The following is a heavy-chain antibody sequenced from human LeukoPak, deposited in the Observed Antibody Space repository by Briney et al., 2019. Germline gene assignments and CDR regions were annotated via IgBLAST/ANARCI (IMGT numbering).Heavy chain of an antibody. Sequence: GGSLRLSCAASGFTFDDYGMSWVRQAPGKGLEWVSGINWDGGSTGYVDSVKGRFTISRDNAKNSLYLQMNSLRAEDTALYYCARAGCSSTSCQLDYWGQGTLVTVSS. V-gene: IGHV3-20*04. CDR3: ARAGCSSTSCQLDY. CDR1: GFTFDDYG. CDR2: INWDGGST. D-gene: IGHD2-2*01. J-gene: IGHJ4*02.